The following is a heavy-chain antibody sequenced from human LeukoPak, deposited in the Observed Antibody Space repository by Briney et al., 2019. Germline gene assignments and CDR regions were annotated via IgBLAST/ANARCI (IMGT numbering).Heavy chain of an antibody. CDR2: IYTSGST. Sequence: SETLSLTCTVSGGSISSYYWSWIRQPAGKGLEWIGRIYTSGSTNYNPSLKSRVTMSVDTSKNQFSLKLSSVTAADTAVYYCARDSGSYSNYVPFDYWGQGTLVTVSS. D-gene: IGHD1-26*01. CDR3: ARDSGSYSNYVPFDY. CDR1: GGSISSYY. V-gene: IGHV4-4*07. J-gene: IGHJ4*02.